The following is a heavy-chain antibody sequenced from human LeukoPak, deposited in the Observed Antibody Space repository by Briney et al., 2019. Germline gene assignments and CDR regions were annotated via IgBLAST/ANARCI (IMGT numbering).Heavy chain of an antibody. CDR3: ARDNRGAFDI. J-gene: IGHJ3*02. V-gene: IGHV4-61*01. CDR1: GGSVSSGHYY. Sequence: SETLSLTCTVSGGSVSSGHYYWSWIRQPPGKGLEWIGYIHYSGNTNYNPSLKSRVTISVDTSKNQFSLKLSSVTAADTAVYYCARDNRGAFDIWGQGTMVTVS. CDR2: IHYSGNT. D-gene: IGHD1-14*01.